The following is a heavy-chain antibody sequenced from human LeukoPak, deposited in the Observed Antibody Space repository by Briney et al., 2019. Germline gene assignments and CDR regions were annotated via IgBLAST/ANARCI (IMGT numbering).Heavy chain of an antibody. CDR3: ASAPGTFPDY. D-gene: IGHD3-16*01. CDR2: INHSGST. V-gene: IGHV4-34*01. Sequence: SETLSLTCAVYGGSFSGYYWSWIRQPPGKGLEWIGEINHSGSTNYNPSLKSRVTISVDTSKNQFSLKLSSVTAADTAVYYCASAPGTFPDYRGQGTLVTVSS. CDR1: GGSFSGYY. J-gene: IGHJ4*02.